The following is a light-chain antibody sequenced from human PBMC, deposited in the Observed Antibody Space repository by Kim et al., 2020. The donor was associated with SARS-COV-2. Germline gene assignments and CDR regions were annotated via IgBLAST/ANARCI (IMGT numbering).Light chain of an antibody. Sequence: PSVGDRVTTTCRSSQTITTWLAWYQQKPGKAPNLLIYEVSTLEDGVPSRFSGGGSGTEFTLTITSLQPDDFATYYCQQYHTFPWTFGQGTKVDIK. CDR3: QQYHTFPWT. V-gene: IGKV1-5*01. CDR1: QTITTW. J-gene: IGKJ1*01. CDR2: EVS.